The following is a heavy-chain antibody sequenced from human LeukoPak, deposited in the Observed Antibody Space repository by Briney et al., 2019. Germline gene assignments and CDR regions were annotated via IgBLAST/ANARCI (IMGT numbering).Heavy chain of an antibody. J-gene: IGHJ4*02. D-gene: IGHD2-15*01. Sequence: PSQTLSLTCTVSGGSISSGSYYWSWIRQPAGKGLEWIGRIYTSGSTNYNPSLKSRVTMSVDTSKNQFSLKLSSVTAADTAVYYCARDMRYCSGGSCPYYFDYWGQGTLVTVSS. CDR2: IYTSGST. CDR1: GGSISSGSYY. V-gene: IGHV4-61*02. CDR3: ARDMRYCSGGSCPYYFDY.